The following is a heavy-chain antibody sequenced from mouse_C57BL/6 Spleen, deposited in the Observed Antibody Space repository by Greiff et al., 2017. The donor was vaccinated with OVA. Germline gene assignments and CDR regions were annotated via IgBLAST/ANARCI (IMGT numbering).Heavy chain of an antibody. J-gene: IGHJ2*01. CDR2: ISSGGSYT. Sequence: EVHLVESGGDLVKPGGSLKLSCAASGFTFSSYGMSWVRQTPDKRLEWVATISSGGSYTYYPDSVKGRFTISRDNAKNTLYLQMSSLKAEDTAMYYCASHPFDYWGQGTTLTVSS. CDR1: GFTFSSYG. CDR3: ASHPFDY. V-gene: IGHV5-6*01.